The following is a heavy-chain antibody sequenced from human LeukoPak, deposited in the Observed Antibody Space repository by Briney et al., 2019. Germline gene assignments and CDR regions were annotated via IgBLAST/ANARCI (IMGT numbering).Heavy chain of an antibody. D-gene: IGHD1-26*01. CDR2: IIPIFDTP. J-gene: IGHJ4*02. Sequence: ASVKVSCKTSGGTFSSYAISWVRQAPGQGLEWMGGIIPIFDTPNYAQKFLGRVTVTADESTSTAYMELSSLTSEDTAVYYCAVGGYSGSYRGPFDYWGQGTLVTVSS. V-gene: IGHV1-69*13. CDR3: AVGGYSGSYRGPFDY. CDR1: GGTFSSYA.